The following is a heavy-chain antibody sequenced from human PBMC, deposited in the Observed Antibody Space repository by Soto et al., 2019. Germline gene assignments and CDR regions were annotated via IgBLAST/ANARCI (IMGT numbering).Heavy chain of an antibody. V-gene: IGHV3-30-3*01. CDR2: ISFDESSK. J-gene: IGHJ4*02. D-gene: IGHD4-17*01. CDR1: GFTFSTYT. Sequence: VGSLRLSCAASGFTFSTYTLHWVRHAPGKGLEWVAVISFDESSKFYADSVKCRFTISRDNSKNTLYLQMNSLRAEDTAVYYCARDFSTTAPFDYWGQGTLVTVSS. CDR3: ARDFSTTAPFDY.